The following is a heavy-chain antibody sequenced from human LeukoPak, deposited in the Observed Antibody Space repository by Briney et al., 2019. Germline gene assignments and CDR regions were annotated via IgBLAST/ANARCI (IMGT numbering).Heavy chain of an antibody. V-gene: IGHV1-69*04. Sequence: SVNVSCKASGGTFSSYAISWVRQAPGQGLEWMGRIIPILGIANYAQKFQGRVTITADKSTSTAYMEMSSLRSEETAVYYCARTLMVRGVIRYYGMDVWGQGTTVTVSS. D-gene: IGHD3-10*01. CDR1: GGTFSSYA. CDR3: ARTLMVRGVIRYYGMDV. J-gene: IGHJ6*02. CDR2: IIPILGIA.